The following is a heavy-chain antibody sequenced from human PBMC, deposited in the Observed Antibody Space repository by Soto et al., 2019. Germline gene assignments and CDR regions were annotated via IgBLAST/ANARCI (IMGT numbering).Heavy chain of an antibody. CDR3: ARAPLAARLHWFDP. CDR2: IIPIFGTA. Sequence: SVKVSCKASGGTFSSYAISWVRHAPGQGLEWMGGIIPIFGTANYAQKFQGRVTITADESTSTAYMELSSLRSEDTAVYYCARAPLAARLHWFDPWGQGTLVTVSS. V-gene: IGHV1-69*13. J-gene: IGHJ5*02. CDR1: GGTFSSYA. D-gene: IGHD6-6*01.